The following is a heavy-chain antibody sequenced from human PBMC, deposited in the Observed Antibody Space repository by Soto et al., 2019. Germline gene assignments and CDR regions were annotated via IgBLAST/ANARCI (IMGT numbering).Heavy chain of an antibody. Sequence: ASVKVSCKASGYTFTSYDINWVRQATGQGLEWMGWMNPNSGNTGYAQKFQGRVTMTSNTSISTAYMELSSLRSEDTAVYYCARPVSLYAFDIWGQGAMVTVSS. CDR2: MNPNSGNT. V-gene: IGHV1-8*01. CDR3: ARPVSLYAFDI. J-gene: IGHJ3*02. CDR1: GYTFTSYD. D-gene: IGHD4-4*01.